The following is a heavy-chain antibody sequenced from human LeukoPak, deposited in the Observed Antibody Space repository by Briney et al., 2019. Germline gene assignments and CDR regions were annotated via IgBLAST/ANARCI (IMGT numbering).Heavy chain of an antibody. J-gene: IGHJ4*02. CDR1: GFTFSSYG. D-gene: IGHD3-16*02. V-gene: IGHV3-30*02. CDR3: ANSGLTFGGVIGLGDY. CDR2: IRYDGSNK. Sequence: GGSLRLSCAASGFTFSSYGMHWVRQAPGKGLEWVAFIRYDGSNKYYADSVKGRFPISRDNSKNTLYLQMNSLRPEDTAVYYCANSGLTFGGVIGLGDYWGQGTLVTVSS.